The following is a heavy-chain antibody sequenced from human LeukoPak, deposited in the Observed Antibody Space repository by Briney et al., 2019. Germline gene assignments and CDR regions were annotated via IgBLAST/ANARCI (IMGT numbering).Heavy chain of an antibody. V-gene: IGHV3-7*01. D-gene: IGHD6-13*01. Sequence: GGSLRLSCAVSGFSVSGYWMTWVRQAPGEGLEWVANIKQDGSEKNYVDSVKGRFTISRDNAENSLFLQMNSLRVEDTAVYYCAREWQGGIAAAGTRIEGDYWGQGTLVAVSS. CDR3: AREWQGGIAAAGTRIEGDY. CDR1: GFSVSGYW. J-gene: IGHJ4*02. CDR2: IKQDGSEK.